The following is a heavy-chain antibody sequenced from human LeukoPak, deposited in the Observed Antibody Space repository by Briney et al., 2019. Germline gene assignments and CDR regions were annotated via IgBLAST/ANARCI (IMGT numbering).Heavy chain of an antibody. D-gene: IGHD7-27*01. J-gene: IGHJ2*01. CDR3: ETGANWYFDL. CDR2: IYYSGST. CDR1: GGSISSSSYY. V-gene: IGHV4-39*07. Sequence: SETLSLTCTVSGGSISSSSYYWGWIRQPPGKGLEWIGSIYYSGSTYYNPSLKSRVTISVDTSKNQFSLKLSSVTAADTAVYYCETGANWYFDLWGRGTLVTVSS.